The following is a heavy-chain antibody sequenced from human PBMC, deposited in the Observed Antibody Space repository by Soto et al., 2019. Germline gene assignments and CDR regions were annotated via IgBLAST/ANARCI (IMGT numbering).Heavy chain of an antibody. CDR3: AKDSDQLLFDYYYYGMDV. Sequence: QVQLVESGGGVVQPGGSLRLSCEASGFTFSKFGIHWGRQAPGKGLEWVAVVSYDGSFKYYADSVKGRFTISRDNSKNTLYLQMNSLRPEDTALYYCAKDSDQLLFDYYYYGMDVWGQGTTVTVSS. CDR2: VSYDGSFK. J-gene: IGHJ6*02. D-gene: IGHD2-2*01. CDR1: GFTFSKFG. V-gene: IGHV3-30*18.